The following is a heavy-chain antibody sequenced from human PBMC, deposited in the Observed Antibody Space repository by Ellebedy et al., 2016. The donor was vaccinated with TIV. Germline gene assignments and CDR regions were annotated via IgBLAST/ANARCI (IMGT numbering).Heavy chain of an antibody. CDR3: ARGRHGPYD. Sequence: PGGSLRLSCTASGFTFSSDWMHWVRQAPGKWLVWVSRIYSDGSSTSIACSVTGRFTISRDNAKNTVYLQMDSLRAEDTAVYYCARGRHGPYDWGPGSLVTVSS. J-gene: IGHJ4*02. CDR1: GFTFSSDW. V-gene: IGHV3-74*01. CDR2: IYSDGSST. D-gene: IGHD3-3*01.